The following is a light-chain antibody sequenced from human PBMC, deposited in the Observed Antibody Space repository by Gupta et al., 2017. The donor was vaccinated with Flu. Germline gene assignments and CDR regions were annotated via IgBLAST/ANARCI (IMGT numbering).Light chain of an antibody. Sequence: ERVITQSPATLSVSPGERATLSGRASQSVSSSLAWYQQNPGHAPRLLIYGASPRATGIPPRFSGSGCGTEFTITISSLQFEDFAVYYCQQDNNWAPLTFGQGTRLEIK. J-gene: IGKJ5*01. CDR3: QQDNNWAPLT. CDR2: GAS. CDR1: QSVSSS. V-gene: IGKV3-15*01.